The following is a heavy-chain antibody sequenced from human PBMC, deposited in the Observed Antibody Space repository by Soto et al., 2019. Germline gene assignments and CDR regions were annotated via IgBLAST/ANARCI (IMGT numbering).Heavy chain of an antibody. D-gene: IGHD3-10*01. CDR1: GCSISSYY. V-gene: IGHV4-59*01. CDR3: ARVRGEYRPLYYFDY. Sequence: SETLSLTCTVSGCSISSYYWSWIRQPPGKGLEWIGYIYYSGSTNYNPSLKSRVTISVDTSKNQFSLKLSSVTAADTAVYYCARVRGEYRPLYYFDYWGQGTLVTVSS. J-gene: IGHJ4*02. CDR2: IYYSGST.